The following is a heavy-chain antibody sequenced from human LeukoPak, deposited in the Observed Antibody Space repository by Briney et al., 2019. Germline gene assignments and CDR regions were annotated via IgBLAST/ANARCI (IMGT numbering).Heavy chain of an antibody. Sequence: ASVKVSCMVSGYTLTELSMHWVRQAPGKGLEWMGGFDPEDGETIYAQKFQGRVTMTEDTSTDTAYMELSSLRSEDTAVYYCATVSSRSSWYHYYGMDVWGQGTTVTVSS. V-gene: IGHV1-24*01. J-gene: IGHJ6*02. CDR2: FDPEDGET. D-gene: IGHD6-13*01. CDR1: GYTLTELS. CDR3: ATVSSRSSWYHYYGMDV.